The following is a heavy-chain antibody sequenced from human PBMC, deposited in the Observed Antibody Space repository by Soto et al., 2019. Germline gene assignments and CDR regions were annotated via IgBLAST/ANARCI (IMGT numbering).Heavy chain of an antibody. CDR1: GYTFTHYA. CDR3: ARGLAADGA. V-gene: IGHV1-3*01. J-gene: IGHJ4*02. D-gene: IGHD6-13*01. Sequence: QVQLVQSGAEVKKPGASVKVSCTASGYTFTHYAIHWVRHAPGQRLEWMGFINAGSGNTKYSQTFQGRLTFTKDTSESTAYMDLSSLRSEDTAIYYCARGLAADGAGGQGTLVTVSS. CDR2: INAGSGNT.